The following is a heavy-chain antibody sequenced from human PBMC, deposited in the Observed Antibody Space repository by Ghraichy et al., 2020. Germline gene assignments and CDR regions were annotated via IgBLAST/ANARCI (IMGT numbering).Heavy chain of an antibody. D-gene: IGHD3-3*01. J-gene: IGHJ5*02. CDR3: ARASGALLGVVFNWFDP. Sequence: SVKVSCKASGGTFSSHAISWVRQAPGQGLEWMGGIIPIFDTTNYAQKFQGRVTITADESTSTAYMELSSLRSEDTAVYYCARASGALLGVVFNWFDPWGQGTLVTVSS. V-gene: IGHV1-69*13. CDR1: GGTFSSHA. CDR2: IIPIFDTT.